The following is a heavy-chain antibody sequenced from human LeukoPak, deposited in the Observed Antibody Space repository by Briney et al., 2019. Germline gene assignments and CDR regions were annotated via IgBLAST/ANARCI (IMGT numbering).Heavy chain of an antibody. CDR3: AGERRYHLPHHYYYYYGMDV. Sequence: PGRSLRLSCAASGFTFSSYAMHWVRQAPGKGLEWVAVISYDGSNKYYADSVKGRFTISRDNSKNTLYLQMNSLRAEDTAVYYCAGERRYHLPHHYYYYYGMDVWGQGTTVTVSS. CDR2: ISYDGSNK. D-gene: IGHD2-2*01. V-gene: IGHV3-30-3*01. J-gene: IGHJ6*02. CDR1: GFTFSSYA.